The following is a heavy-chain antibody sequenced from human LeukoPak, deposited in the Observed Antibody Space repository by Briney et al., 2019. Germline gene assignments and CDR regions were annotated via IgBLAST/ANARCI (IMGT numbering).Heavy chain of an antibody. D-gene: IGHD3-3*01. CDR3: ARVGRITIFGVANTVDY. Sequence: PGGSLRLSCAASGFTFSSYWMHWVRHAPGKGLVWVSRINSDGSSTSYADSVKGRFTISRDNAKNTLYLQMNSLRAEDTAVYYCARVGRITIFGVANTVDYWGQGTLVTVSS. V-gene: IGHV3-74*01. CDR1: GFTFSSYW. J-gene: IGHJ4*02. CDR2: INSDGSST.